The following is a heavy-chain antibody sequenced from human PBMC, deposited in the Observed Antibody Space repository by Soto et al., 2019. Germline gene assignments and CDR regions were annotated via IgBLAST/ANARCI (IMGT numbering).Heavy chain of an antibody. CDR3: ARRARGYSYGYFYYGMDV. Sequence: QVLLVQSGAEVKKPGSSVKVSCKASGGTFSSYAISWVRQAPGQGLEWMGGIIPIFGTANYAQKFQGRVTITADESTSTAYMELSSLRSEDTAVYYCARRARGYSYGYFYYGMDVWGQGTTVTVSS. D-gene: IGHD5-18*01. J-gene: IGHJ6*02. CDR1: GGTFSSYA. CDR2: IIPIFGTA. V-gene: IGHV1-69*01.